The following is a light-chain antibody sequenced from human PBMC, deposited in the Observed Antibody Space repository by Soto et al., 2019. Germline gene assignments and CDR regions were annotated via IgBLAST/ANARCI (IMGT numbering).Light chain of an antibody. CDR3: CSYAGSTILI. CDR2: DAS. J-gene: IGLJ2*01. Sequence: QSVLTQPASVSGSPGQSITISCTGSSSDVGSYNFVSWYQQHPGKAPKLLIYDASKRPSGVSNRFSGSKSGNTASLTISGLQAEDEADYYFCSYAGSTILIFGGGTKVTVL. CDR1: SSDVGSYNF. V-gene: IGLV2-23*01.